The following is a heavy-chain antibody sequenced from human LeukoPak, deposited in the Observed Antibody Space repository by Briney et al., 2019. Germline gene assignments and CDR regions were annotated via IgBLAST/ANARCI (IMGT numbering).Heavy chain of an antibody. J-gene: IGHJ4*02. Sequence: PSETLSLTCTVSGGSISSYYWSWIRQPPGKGLEWIGYIYYSGSTNYNPSLKSRVTISVDTSKNQFSLKLSSVTAADTAVYYCARQRKGIAAAGSFDYWGQGTLVTVSS. D-gene: IGHD6-13*01. CDR2: IYYSGST. V-gene: IGHV4-59*08. CDR3: ARQRKGIAAAGSFDY. CDR1: GGSISSYY.